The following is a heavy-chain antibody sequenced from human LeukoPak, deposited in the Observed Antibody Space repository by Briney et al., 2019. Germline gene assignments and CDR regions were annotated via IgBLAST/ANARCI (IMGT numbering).Heavy chain of an antibody. V-gene: IGHV4-31*03. D-gene: IGHD4-17*01. Sequence: SETLSLTCTVSGGSISSGGYYWSWIRQHPGKGLEWIGYIYYSGSTYYNPSLKSRVTISVDTSKNQFSLKLSSVTAADTAVYYRARGSDYGDYVRSWYFDLWGRGTLVTVSS. J-gene: IGHJ2*01. CDR2: IYYSGST. CDR1: GGSISSGGYY. CDR3: ARGSDYGDYVRSWYFDL.